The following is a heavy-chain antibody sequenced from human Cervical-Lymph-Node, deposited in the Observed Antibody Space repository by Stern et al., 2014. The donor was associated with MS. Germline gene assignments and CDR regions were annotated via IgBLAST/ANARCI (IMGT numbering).Heavy chain of an antibody. Sequence: QVQLQEPGPGLVKPSETLSLTCTVSGGSISSYSWSWIRQPPGKGLEWIGYIYYSGSTNYNPSLKSRVTISVDTSKNQFSLKLSSVTAADTAVYYCARGSNWFDPWGQGTLVTVSS. CDR3: ARGSNWFDP. CDR2: IYYSGST. CDR1: GGSISSYS. V-gene: IGHV4-59*01. J-gene: IGHJ5*02.